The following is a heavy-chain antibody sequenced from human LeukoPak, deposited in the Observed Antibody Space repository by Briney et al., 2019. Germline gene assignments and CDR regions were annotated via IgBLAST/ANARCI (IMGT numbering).Heavy chain of an antibody. CDR1: GFTFSSYA. Sequence: KTGGSLRLSCAASGFTFSSYAMSWIRQAPGKGLEWVSYISNNAGTIYYADSVEGRFTISRDNAKNSLYLQMNSLRAGDTAVYYCASGIAVAPDGGYSFDYWGQGTLVTVSS. CDR3: ASGIAVAPDGGYSFDY. J-gene: IGHJ4*02. V-gene: IGHV3-11*01. CDR2: ISNNAGTI. D-gene: IGHD6-19*01.